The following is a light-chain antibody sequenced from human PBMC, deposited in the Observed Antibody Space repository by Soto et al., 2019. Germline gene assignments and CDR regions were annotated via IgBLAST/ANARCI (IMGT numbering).Light chain of an antibody. CDR3: QQYNSHSKT. CDR1: QSISTW. V-gene: IGKV1-5*01. CDR2: DAS. J-gene: IGKJ1*01. Sequence: DIQMTQSPSSLSASVGDSVTITFRASQSISTWLSWYQQKPGKAPNLLIYDASSLASGVPSRFSGSGSGTEFTLTISSLQPDDFATFYCQQYNSHSKTFGQGTKVDIK.